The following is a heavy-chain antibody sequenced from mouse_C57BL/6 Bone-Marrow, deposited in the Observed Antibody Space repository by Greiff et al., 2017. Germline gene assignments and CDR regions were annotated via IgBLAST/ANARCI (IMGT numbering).Heavy chain of an antibody. CDR2: LSYDGSN. D-gene: IGHD2-1*01. CDR3: ASYCGNPFDY. J-gene: IGHJ2*01. Sequence: EVKLMESGPGLVKPSQSLSLTCSVTGYSITSGYYWNWIRQFPGNKLEWMGYLSYDGSNNSNPSLKNRISITRDTYKNQFFLKLNSVTTEYTATYYCASYCGNPFDYWGQGTTLTVSS. CDR1: GYSITSGYY. V-gene: IGHV3-6*01.